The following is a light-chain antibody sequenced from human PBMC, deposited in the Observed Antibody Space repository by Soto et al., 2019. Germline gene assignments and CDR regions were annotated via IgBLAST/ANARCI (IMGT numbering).Light chain of an antibody. CDR3: QQYGSSPPWT. CDR2: GAS. CDR1: QSVSSSY. V-gene: IGKV3-20*01. Sequence: EIVLTQSPGTLSLFPGERATLSCRVSQSVSSSYLAWYQQKPGQAPRLLIYGASSRATGIPDRFSGSGSGTDFTLTISRLEPEDFSVYYCQQYGSSPPWTFGQGTKVDIK. J-gene: IGKJ1*01.